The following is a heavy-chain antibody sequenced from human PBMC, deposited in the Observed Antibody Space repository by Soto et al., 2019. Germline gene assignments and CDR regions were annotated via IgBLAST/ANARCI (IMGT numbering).Heavy chain of an antibody. D-gene: IGHD1-20*01. CDR2: IDASGNT. CDR3: ARYSNNWFQTEGMDV. CDR1: VDSISTYY. J-gene: IGHJ6*02. V-gene: IGHV4-4*07. Sequence: SDTLSLTCPVAVDSISTYYWSLIRRPAGKGLEWIGRIDASGNTNYNPSLKSRVTMSADTSKKQFSLKLTSVTAADTAVYYCARYSNNWFQTEGMDVWGQGTTVTVSS.